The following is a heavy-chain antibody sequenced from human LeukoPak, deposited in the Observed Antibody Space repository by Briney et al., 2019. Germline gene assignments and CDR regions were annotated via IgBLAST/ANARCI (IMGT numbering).Heavy chain of an antibody. CDR3: AREGSDFWSGYSKGYFDY. D-gene: IGHD3-3*01. J-gene: IGHJ4*02. CDR2: IGSSVSTR. Sequence: GGSLRLSCAVSGFTFSRYNMNWVRRAPGKGLEWVSYIGSSVSTRYYADSVKGRFTISRDNGKHSLYLQMNSLRAEDTAVYYCAREGSDFWSGYSKGYFDYWGQGTLVTVSS. V-gene: IGHV3-48*01. CDR1: GFTFSRYN.